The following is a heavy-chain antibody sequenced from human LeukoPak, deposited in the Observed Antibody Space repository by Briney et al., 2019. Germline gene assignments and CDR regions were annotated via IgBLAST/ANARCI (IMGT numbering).Heavy chain of an antibody. D-gene: IGHD5-18*01. CDR3: ARSYGYGTNFDY. J-gene: IGHJ4*02. CDR1: GGSISSSSYY. CDR2: IYYSGST. Sequence: SETLSLTCTVSGGSISSSSYYWGWIRQPPGKGLEWIGTIYYSGSTDYNPSLKSRVTISVDTSKNQFSLKLSSVTAADTAVYYCARSYGYGTNFDYWGQGTLVTVSS. V-gene: IGHV4-39*07.